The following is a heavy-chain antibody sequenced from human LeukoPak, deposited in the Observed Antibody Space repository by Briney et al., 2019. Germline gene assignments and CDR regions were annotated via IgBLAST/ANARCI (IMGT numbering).Heavy chain of an antibody. Sequence: GGSLRLSCAASGFTFSSYSMNWVRQAPGKGLEWVSYISSSSSTIYYADSVKGRFTISRDNAKNSLYLQMNSLRAEDTAVYYCARLSDYLDAFGIWGQGTMVTVSS. V-gene: IGHV3-48*04. D-gene: IGHD4-17*01. J-gene: IGHJ3*02. CDR3: ARLSDYLDAFGI. CDR2: ISSSSSTI. CDR1: GFTFSSYS.